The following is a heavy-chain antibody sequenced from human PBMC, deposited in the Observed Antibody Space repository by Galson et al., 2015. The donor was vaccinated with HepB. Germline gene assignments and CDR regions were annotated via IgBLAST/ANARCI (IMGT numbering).Heavy chain of an antibody. Sequence: SLRLSCAASGFTFSDYYMNWIRQAPGKGLEWVSYISSSGSTIYYADSVRGRFTISRDNAKNSLYLQMHSLRAEDTAVYYCAREGVVVVGDSTDYGMDVWGQGTTVTVSS. CDR3: AREGVVVVGDSTDYGMDV. D-gene: IGHD2-15*01. CDR2: ISSSGSTI. J-gene: IGHJ6*02. V-gene: IGHV3-11*01. CDR1: GFTFSDYY.